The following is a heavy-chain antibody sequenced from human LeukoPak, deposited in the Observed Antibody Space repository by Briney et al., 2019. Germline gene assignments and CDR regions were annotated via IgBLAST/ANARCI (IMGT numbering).Heavy chain of an antibody. CDR1: GGSISSYY. V-gene: IGHV4-59*01. CDR2: IYYSGST. J-gene: IGHJ3*02. Sequence: SETLSLTCTVSGGSISSYYWSWIRQPPGKGLEWIGYIYYSGSTNYNPSLKSRVTISVDTSKNQFSLKLSSVTAADTAVYYCASAPQIDYVRGSYRSIRDAFDIWGQGTMVTVSS. D-gene: IGHD3-16*02. CDR3: ASAPQIDYVRGSYRSIRDAFDI.